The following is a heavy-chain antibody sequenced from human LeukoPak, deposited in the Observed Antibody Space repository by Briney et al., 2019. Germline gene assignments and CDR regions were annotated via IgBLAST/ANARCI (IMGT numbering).Heavy chain of an antibody. D-gene: IGHD3-16*02. CDR2: IYHTGST. CDR3: AILPRYSMNDS. CDR1: GGSISSSNR. Sequence: PSGTLSLTCAVSGGSISSSNRWSWVRQPPGKGLEWIGEIYHTGSTTYNPSLKSRVTISVDKSQNQFSLKLSSVTAADTAVYYCAILPRYSMNDSWGQGTLVTVSS. V-gene: IGHV4-4*02. J-gene: IGHJ4*02.